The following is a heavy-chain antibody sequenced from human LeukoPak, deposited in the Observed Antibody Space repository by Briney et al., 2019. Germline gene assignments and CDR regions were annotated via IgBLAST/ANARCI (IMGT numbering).Heavy chain of an antibody. V-gene: IGHV4-30-2*01. D-gene: IGHD6-19*01. CDR3: ARGLLTYSSGWNY. CDR2: IYHSGST. Sequence: PSETLSLTCTVSGGSISSGGYYWSWIRQPPGKGLEWIGYIYHSGSTYYNPSLKSRVTISVDRSKNQFSLKLSSVTAADTAVYYCARGLLTYSSGWNYWGQGTLVTVSS. CDR1: GGSISSGGYY. J-gene: IGHJ4*02.